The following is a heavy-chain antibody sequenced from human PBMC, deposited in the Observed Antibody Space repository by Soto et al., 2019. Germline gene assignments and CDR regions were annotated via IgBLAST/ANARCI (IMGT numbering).Heavy chain of an antibody. Sequence: AASVKVSCKASGGTFSSYAISWVRQAPGQGLEWMGGIIPIFGTANYAQKFQGRVTITADESTSTAYMELSSLRSEDTAVYYCARGSSHLWQYYYYYYGMDVWGQGTTVTVSS. V-gene: IGHV1-69*13. CDR1: GGTFSSYA. J-gene: IGHJ6*02. D-gene: IGHD6-13*01. CDR2: IIPIFGTA. CDR3: ARGSSHLWQYYYYYYGMDV.